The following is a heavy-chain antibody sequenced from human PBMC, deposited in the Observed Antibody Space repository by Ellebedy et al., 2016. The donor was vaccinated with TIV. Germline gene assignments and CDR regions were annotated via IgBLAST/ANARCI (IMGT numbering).Heavy chain of an antibody. J-gene: IGHJ4*02. CDR2: IIPIFGTA. V-gene: IGHV1-69*13. D-gene: IGHD3-22*01. CDR3: ARVSGNYYDTPRVEGFDY. Sequence: SVKVSXKASGGTFSSYAISWVRQAPGQGLEWMGGIIPIFGTANYAQKFQGRVTITADESTSTAYMELSSLRSEDTAVYYCARVSGNYYDTPRVEGFDYWGQGTLVTVSS. CDR1: GGTFSSYA.